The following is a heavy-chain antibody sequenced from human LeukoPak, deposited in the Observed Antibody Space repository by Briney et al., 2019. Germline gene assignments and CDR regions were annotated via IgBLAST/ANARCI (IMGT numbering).Heavy chain of an antibody. Sequence: ASVKVSCKASGYSFTNYGITWIREAPEQGPEWLGWISGYNANAHYAQNVQGRVTLTTDTSTNTAYMELRGLTSDDTAMYYCARVGRGCSSIRCYWEDWFDPWGQGTLVIVSS. D-gene: IGHD2-2*01. J-gene: IGHJ5*02. CDR1: GYSFTNYG. CDR2: ISGYNANA. V-gene: IGHV1-18*01. CDR3: ARVGRGCSSIRCYWEDWFDP.